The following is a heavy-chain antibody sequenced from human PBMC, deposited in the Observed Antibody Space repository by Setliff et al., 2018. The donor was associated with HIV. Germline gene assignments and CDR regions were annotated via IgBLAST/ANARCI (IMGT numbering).Heavy chain of an antibody. CDR2: IFTGGST. Sequence: SETLSLTCTVSGGSINSGSYFWSWIRQPAGKGLEWIGRIFTGGSTNYNPSLKSRVTISLDTSRNQFSLKLISVTAADTAVYYCARGSYLEWLMYDMAAWGQGTTVTVSS. CDR3: ARGSYLEWLMYDMAA. V-gene: IGHV4-61*02. J-gene: IGHJ6*02. CDR1: GGSINSGSYF. D-gene: IGHD3-3*01.